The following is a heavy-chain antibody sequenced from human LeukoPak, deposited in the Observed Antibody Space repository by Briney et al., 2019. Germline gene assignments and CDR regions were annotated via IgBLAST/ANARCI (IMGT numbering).Heavy chain of an antibody. CDR1: GFTFSNYA. V-gene: IGHV3-23*01. D-gene: IGHD1-26*01. CDR2: IGGSGGST. J-gene: IGHJ2*01. CDR3: ARHPSTTRYLDL. Sequence: PGGSLRLSCAASGFTFSNYAMSWVRQAPGKGLEWVSGIGGSGGSTYYAGSVKGRFTISRDNSKNTLYLQMNSLRDEDTAVYYCARHPSTTRYLDLWGRGTLLTVSS.